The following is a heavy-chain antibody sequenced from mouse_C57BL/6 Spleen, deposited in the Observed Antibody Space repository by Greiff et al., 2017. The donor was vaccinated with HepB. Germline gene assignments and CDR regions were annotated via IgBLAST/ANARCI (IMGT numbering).Heavy chain of an antibody. Sequence: EVKLMESGPELVKPGASVKISCKASGYSFTDYNMNWVKQSNGKSLEWIGVINPNYGTTSYNQKFKGKATLTVDQSSSTSYMQLNSLTSEDSAVYYCARGAYYGSSSPWFAYWGQGTLVTVSA. CDR1: GYSFTDYN. D-gene: IGHD1-1*01. V-gene: IGHV1-39*01. CDR2: INPNYGTT. CDR3: ARGAYYGSSSPWFAY. J-gene: IGHJ3*01.